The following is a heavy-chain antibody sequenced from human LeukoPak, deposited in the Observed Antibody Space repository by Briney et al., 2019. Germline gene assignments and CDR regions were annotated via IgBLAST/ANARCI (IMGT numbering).Heavy chain of an antibody. V-gene: IGHV1-2*06. D-gene: IGHD3-22*01. Sequence: ASVKVSCKASGYTFTGYYMRWVRQAPGQGLEWMGRINPNSGGTNYAQKFQGRVTMTRDTSISTAYMELSRLRSDDTAVYYCAKDRSNYYDSSGYSSWGQGTLVTVSS. CDR1: GYTFTGYY. CDR3: AKDRSNYYDSSGYSS. CDR2: INPNSGGT. J-gene: IGHJ5*02.